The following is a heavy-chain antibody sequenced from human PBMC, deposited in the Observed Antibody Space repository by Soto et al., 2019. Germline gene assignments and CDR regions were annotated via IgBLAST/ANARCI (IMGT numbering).Heavy chain of an antibody. D-gene: IGHD4-17*01. CDR1: GYTFTSYG. V-gene: IGHV1-18*01. CDR3: ARDYGDYDSMF. J-gene: IGHJ4*02. Sequence: ASVKVSCKASGYTFTSYGIRWVRQAPGQVLEWMGWISAYNGSTNYAQKLQGRVTMTTDTSTSTAYMELRSLRSDDTAVYYCARDYGDYDSMFWGQGTLVTVSS. CDR2: ISAYNGST.